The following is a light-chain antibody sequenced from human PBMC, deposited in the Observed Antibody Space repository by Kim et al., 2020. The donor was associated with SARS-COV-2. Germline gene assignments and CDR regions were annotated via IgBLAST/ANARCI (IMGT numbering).Light chain of an antibody. CDR2: GNS. J-gene: IGLJ1*01. CDR3: QSYDSSLIGYV. V-gene: IGLV1-40*01. CDR1: SSNIGAGYD. Sequence: RVTISCTGSSSNIGAGYDVHWYQQLPGTAPKLLIYGNSNRPSGVPDRFSGSKSGTSASLAITGLQAEDEADYYCQSYDSSLIGYVFGTGTKVTVL.